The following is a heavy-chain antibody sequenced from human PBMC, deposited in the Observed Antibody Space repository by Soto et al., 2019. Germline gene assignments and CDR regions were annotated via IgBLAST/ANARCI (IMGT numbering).Heavy chain of an antibody. J-gene: IGHJ4*02. CDR3: ARDKVTGLIDY. CDR2: INHSGTT. V-gene: IGHV4-34*01. Sequence: PSETLSLTCAVYVGSFSGHYWSWVRQPPGKGLEWIGEINHSGTTNYNPSLKSRVTISVDTSKNQFSLKLSSVTAADTAVYYCARDKVTGLIDYWGQGTLVTVSS. CDR1: VGSFSGHY. D-gene: IGHD2-8*02.